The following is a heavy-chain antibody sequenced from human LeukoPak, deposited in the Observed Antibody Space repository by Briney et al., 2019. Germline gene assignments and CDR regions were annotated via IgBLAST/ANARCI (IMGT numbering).Heavy chain of an antibody. CDR1: GGSIRISTYY. CDR3: ARELGGIPGY. J-gene: IGHJ4*02. D-gene: IGHD2-15*01. CDR2: IYYSGST. Sequence: NSSETLSLTCTVSGGSIRISTYYWGWIRQSPGKGLEWIGNIYYSGSTYYNPSLKSRVTISVDTSKNQFSLKVNSVTAADTAVYYCARELGGIPGYWGQGTLVTVSS. V-gene: IGHV4-39*07.